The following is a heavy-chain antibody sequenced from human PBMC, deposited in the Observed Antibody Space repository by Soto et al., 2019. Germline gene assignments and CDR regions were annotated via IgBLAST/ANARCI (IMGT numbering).Heavy chain of an antibody. D-gene: IGHD2-15*01. J-gene: IGHJ4*02. CDR1: GFTFDDYA. V-gene: IGHV3-9*01. CDR3: AKGGPDGFCSGGRCYFDY. Sequence: EVQLVESGGDLVQPGRSLRLSCAASGFTFDDYAMHWVRRVPGKGLEWVSSISWNSNIIGYADSVKGRFTISRDNAKNSLYLQMDSLRPEGAALYYCAKGGPDGFCSGGRCYFDYWGQGTLVTVSS. CDR2: ISWNSNII.